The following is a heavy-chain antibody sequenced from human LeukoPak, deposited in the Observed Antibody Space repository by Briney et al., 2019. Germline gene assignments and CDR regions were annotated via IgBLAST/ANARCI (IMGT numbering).Heavy chain of an antibody. CDR2: MNPNSGNT. Sequence: GASVKVSCKASGYTFTSYDINWVRQATGQGLEWMGWMNPNSGNTGYAQKFQGRVTMTRNTSISTAYMELSSLRSEDTAVYYCARTCFKPAASHTTYYYYYYMDVWGKGTTVTVSS. D-gene: IGHD2-2*01. CDR1: GYTFTSYD. J-gene: IGHJ6*03. CDR3: ARTCFKPAASHTTYYYYYYMDV. V-gene: IGHV1-8*01.